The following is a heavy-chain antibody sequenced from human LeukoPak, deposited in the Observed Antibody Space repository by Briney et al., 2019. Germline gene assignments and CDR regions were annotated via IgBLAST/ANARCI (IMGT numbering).Heavy chain of an antibody. CDR3: AKDHYWSIDY. Sequence: PGGSLRLSCAASGFDFSSNWMHWVRHAPGQGLVWVSRIKGDGISTNYADSVKGRFTIFRDIAKNTLYLQMDSLRAEDTGVYYCAKDHYWSIDYWGRGTLFTVSS. J-gene: IGHJ4*02. CDR1: GFDFSSNW. D-gene: IGHD3-3*01. CDR2: IKGDGIST. V-gene: IGHV3-74*01.